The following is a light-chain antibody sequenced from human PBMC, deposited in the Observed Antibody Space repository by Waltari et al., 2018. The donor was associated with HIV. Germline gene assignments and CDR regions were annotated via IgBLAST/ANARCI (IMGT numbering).Light chain of an antibody. J-gene: IGLJ2*01. CDR2: NDY. CDR3: ATWDDGLVRVV. CDR1: RSNLGSNL. Sequence: QSVLTQPPSVSGTPGQRVTISCSGRRSNLGSNLVNWYRQLPGMAPQLLIYNDYERPSGVSDRFSGFDSGTSASLAISGLQFDDEADYYCATWDDGLVRVVFGGGTKLTVV. V-gene: IGLV1-44*01.